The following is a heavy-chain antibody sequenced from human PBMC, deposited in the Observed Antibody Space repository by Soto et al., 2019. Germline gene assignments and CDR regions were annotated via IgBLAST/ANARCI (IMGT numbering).Heavy chain of an antibody. Sequence: VQILESGGGLVQPGTSLRLSCAASGFTSSSFVIHWVRQAPGKGLEWLAVISSDGNNQYYADSVKGRFTISRDNSKKTLYLQVNSLRAEDTAVYFCAKERGVLDAFDIWGQGTMVTVS. V-gene: IGHV3-30*18. D-gene: IGHD3-10*01. CDR3: AKERGVLDAFDI. J-gene: IGHJ3*02. CDR1: GFTSSSFV. CDR2: ISSDGNNQ.